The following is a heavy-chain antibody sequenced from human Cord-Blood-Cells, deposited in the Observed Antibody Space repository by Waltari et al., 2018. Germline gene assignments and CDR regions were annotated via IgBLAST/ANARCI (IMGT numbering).Heavy chain of an antibody. D-gene: IGHD6-13*01. CDR3: ARVAAAGYYYYYGMDV. CDR1: GDSVSRNSAP. V-gene: IGHV6-1*01. Sequence: QVQLQQSGPGLVKPSQTLSLTCALSGDSVSRNSAPWNWIRQSPSRGLEWLGMTYYRSKWYNDYAVSVKSRITINPDTSKNQFSLQLNSVTPEDTAVYYCARVAAAGYYYYYGMDVWGQGTTVTVSS. CDR2: TYYRSKWYN. J-gene: IGHJ6*02.